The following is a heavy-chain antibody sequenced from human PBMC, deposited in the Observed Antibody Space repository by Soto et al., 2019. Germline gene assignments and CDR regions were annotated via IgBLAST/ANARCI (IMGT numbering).Heavy chain of an antibody. CDR1: GGSFSGYY. CDR2: INHSGST. Sequence: KTSETLSLTCAVYGGSFSGYYWSWIRQPPGKGLEWIGEINHSGSTNYNPSLKSRVTISVDTSKNQFSLKLSSVTAADTAVYYCARGSFPFPKYYYDSSGYLRTYYFDYWGQGTLVTVSS. V-gene: IGHV4-34*01. CDR3: ARGSFPFPKYYYDSSGYLRTYYFDY. D-gene: IGHD3-22*01. J-gene: IGHJ4*02.